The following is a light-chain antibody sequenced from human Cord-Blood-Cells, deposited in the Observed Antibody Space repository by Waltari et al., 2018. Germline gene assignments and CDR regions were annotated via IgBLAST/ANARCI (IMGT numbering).Light chain of an antibody. CDR3: QQYNNWPPWT. V-gene: IGKV3-15*01. CDR1: QSVSSN. Sequence: EIVMTQSPATLSASPGERATRPCRTRQSVSSNLAWYQQKPGQAPRLLIYGASTRATGIPARFSGSGSGTEFTLTISSLQSEDFAVYYCQQYNNWPPWTFGQGTKVEIK. J-gene: IGKJ1*01. CDR2: GAS.